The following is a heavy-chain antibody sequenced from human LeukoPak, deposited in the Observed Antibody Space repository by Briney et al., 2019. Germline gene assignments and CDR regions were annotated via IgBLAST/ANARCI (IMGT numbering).Heavy chain of an antibody. CDR1: GFTFSSYG. CDR2: IRYEGSNK. D-gene: IGHD3-10*01. V-gene: IGHV3-30*02. CDR3: ASIRFGELFFDAFDI. J-gene: IGHJ3*02. Sequence: GGSLRLSCAASGFTFSSYGMHWVRQAPGKGLEWVAFIRYEGSNKYYADSVKGRFTISRDNSKNTLYLQMNSLRAEDTAVYYCASIRFGELFFDAFDIWGQGTMVTVSS.